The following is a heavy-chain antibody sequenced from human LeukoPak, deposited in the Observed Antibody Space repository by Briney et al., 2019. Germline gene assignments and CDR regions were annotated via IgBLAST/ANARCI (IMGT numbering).Heavy chain of an antibody. CDR2: ISTTSSTI. D-gene: IGHD3-3*01. J-gene: IGHJ4*02. CDR3: ARDNRDFWSGYYYFDY. CDR1: GFTFSDYT. Sequence: GGSLRLSCAASGFTFSDYTMNWVRQAPGKGLEWVSYISTTSSTIYYADSVKGRFTVSRDNAKNSQYLQMNSLRAEDTAVYYCARDNRDFWSGYYYFDYWGQGSLVTVST. V-gene: IGHV3-48*01.